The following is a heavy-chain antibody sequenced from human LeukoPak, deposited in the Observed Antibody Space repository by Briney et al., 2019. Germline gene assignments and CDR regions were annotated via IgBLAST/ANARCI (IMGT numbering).Heavy chain of an antibody. CDR3: AKRSGYYKGYFDY. D-gene: IGHD3-3*01. J-gene: IGHJ4*02. Sequence: GSLRLSCAASGFTFSSYAMSWVRQAPGKGLEWVSAISGSGGSTYYADSVKGRFTISRDNSKNTLYLQMNSLRAENTAVYYCAKRSGYYKGYFDYWGQGTLVTVSS. V-gene: IGHV3-23*01. CDR2: ISGSGGST. CDR1: GFTFSSYA.